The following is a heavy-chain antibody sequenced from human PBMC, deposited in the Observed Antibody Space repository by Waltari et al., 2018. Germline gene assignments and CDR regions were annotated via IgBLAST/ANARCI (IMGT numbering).Heavy chain of an antibody. CDR1: GFTFSIYA. CDR3: AKDYHWYFDL. D-gene: IGHD3-16*02. Sequence: EVQLVESGGGLVQPGGSLRLSCAASGFTFSIYAMSWVRQAPGKGLEWVSAISDSGSITYYADSVKGRFTISRDKSKNTLYLQMNSLRAEDTAVYYCAKDYHWYFDLWGRGTLVTVSS. J-gene: IGHJ2*01. V-gene: IGHV3-23*04. CDR2: ISDSGSIT.